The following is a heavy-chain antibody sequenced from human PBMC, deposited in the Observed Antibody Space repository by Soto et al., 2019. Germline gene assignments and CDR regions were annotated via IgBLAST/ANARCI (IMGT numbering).Heavy chain of an antibody. V-gene: IGHV1-8*02. J-gene: IGHJ4*02. CDR1: GYTFIDYD. D-gene: IGHD3-10*01. Sequence: QVQLEQSGAEVKKPGASVKVSCKPSGYTFIDYDVNWVRQATGQGLEWMGWMNSKSGNTGYAQKFQGRVTMTRDTSISTAYLELSSLRSEDTAVYYCARGRGAESYRAYYDCWGQGTLVTVSS. CDR3: ARGRGAESYRAYYDC. CDR2: MNSKSGNT.